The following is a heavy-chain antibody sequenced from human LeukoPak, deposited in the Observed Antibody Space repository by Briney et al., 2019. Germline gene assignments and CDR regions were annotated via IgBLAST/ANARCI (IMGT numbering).Heavy chain of an antibody. CDR2: IGASGADT. V-gene: IGHV3-23*01. CDR3: AKRPRDSSGYYLGAFDG. Sequence: GGYLRLSCTASGFTFSTYAMTWVRQAPGKGLDWVSAIGASGADTYYADSAKGRFTVSRDNSKNTLYLQMSSLRADDTAVYFCAKRPRDSSGYYLGAFDGWGQGTTVTVSS. D-gene: IGHD3-22*01. J-gene: IGHJ3*01. CDR1: GFTFSTYA.